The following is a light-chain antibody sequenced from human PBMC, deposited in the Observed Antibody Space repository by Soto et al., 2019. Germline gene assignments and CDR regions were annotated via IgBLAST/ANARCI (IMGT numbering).Light chain of an antibody. V-gene: IGKV1-5*01. J-gene: IGKJ1*01. CDR2: DAS. CDR3: QQYKSYSHT. Sequence: DIQMTQSPSTLSASVGDRVTITCLASQSISSWLAWYQQKPGKAPNLLIYDASSLESGVPSRFSGSGSGTEFTLTISSLQPDDFATYYCQQYKSYSHTFGQGTKVEIK. CDR1: QSISSW.